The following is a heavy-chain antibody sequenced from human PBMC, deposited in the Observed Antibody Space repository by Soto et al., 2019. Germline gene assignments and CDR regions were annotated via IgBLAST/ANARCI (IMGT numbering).Heavy chain of an antibody. V-gene: IGHV3-30-3*01. CDR3: ARDPSLWGSGGDAFDI. Sequence: ESGGGVVQPGRSLRLSCAASGFSFSNDAMHWVRLAPGKGLEWVAVISYDESNKDYADSVEGRFTVSRDNSKNTLYLHMDRLRAEDTAVYFCARDPSLWGSGGDAFDIWGQGTLVTVSA. D-gene: IGHD3-16*01. CDR1: GFSFSNDA. J-gene: IGHJ3*02. CDR2: ISYDESNK.